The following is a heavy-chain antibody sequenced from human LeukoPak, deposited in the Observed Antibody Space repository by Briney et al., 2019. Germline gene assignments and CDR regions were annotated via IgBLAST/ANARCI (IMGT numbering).Heavy chain of an antibody. D-gene: IGHD4-17*01. CDR2: INHSGST. V-gene: IGHV4-34*01. J-gene: IGHJ3*02. Sequence: SETLSLTCAVYGGSFSGYYWIWIRQPPGKGLEWIGEINHSGSTNYNPSLKSRVTISVDTSKNQFSLKLSSVTAADTAVYYCARETTVTTGAFDIWGQGTMVTVSS. CDR1: GGSFSGYY. CDR3: ARETTVTTGAFDI.